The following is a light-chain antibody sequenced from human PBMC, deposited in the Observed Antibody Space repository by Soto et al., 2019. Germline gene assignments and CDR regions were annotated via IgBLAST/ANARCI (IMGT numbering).Light chain of an antibody. J-gene: IGLJ3*02. V-gene: IGLV2-14*01. CDR1: SSDVGGYNY. CDR2: EVS. CDR3: SSYTSSSTRV. Sequence: CTGTSSDVGGYNYVSWYQQHPGKAPKLMIYEVSNRPSGVSNRFSGSKSGNTASLTISGLQAEDEADYYCSSYTSSSTRVFGGGTKVTVL.